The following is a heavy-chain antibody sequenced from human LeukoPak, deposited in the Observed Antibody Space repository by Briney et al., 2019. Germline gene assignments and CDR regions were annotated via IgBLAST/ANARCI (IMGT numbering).Heavy chain of an antibody. J-gene: IGHJ4*02. CDR1: GYTFTIYY. Sequence: ASVRVSCTASGYTFTIYYMHWVRQAPGQGLERMGVINPSGGSTSYAQKFQGRVTMTRDMSTSTVYMELSSLRSEDTAVYYCARDRDPQVGTPFDYWGQGTLVTVSS. V-gene: IGHV1-46*01. CDR2: INPSGGST. CDR3: ARDRDPQVGTPFDY. D-gene: IGHD5-12*01.